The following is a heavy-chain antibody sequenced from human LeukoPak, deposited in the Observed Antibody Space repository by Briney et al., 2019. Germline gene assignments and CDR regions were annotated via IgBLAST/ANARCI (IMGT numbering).Heavy chain of an antibody. CDR3: LRQGIWDPPR. V-gene: IGHV3-53*04. Sequence: PGGSLRLSCAASGFTVSANDMSWVRQAPGKGLEWVSLIYAGGSSSAFYADSVKGRFTASRHDSKNTLDLQMNGLRADDTAVYYCLRQGIWDPPRWGQGTLVNVSS. CDR1: GFTVSAND. J-gene: IGHJ4*02. CDR2: IYAGGSSSA. D-gene: IGHD3-16*01.